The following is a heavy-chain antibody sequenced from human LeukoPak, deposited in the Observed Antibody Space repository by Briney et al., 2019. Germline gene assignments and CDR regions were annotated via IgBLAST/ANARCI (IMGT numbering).Heavy chain of an antibody. Sequence: GGSLRLSCAASGFTCSSYEMNWVRQAPGKGLEGVSYISSSGSTIYYADSVKGRFTICRNNAKNMQYLQKNRMSAEDAALYYCVKGRAWEESYDYYYMYVGCKG. CDR2: ISSSGSTI. CDR1: GFTCSSYE. CDR3: VKGRAWEESYDYYYMYV. D-gene: IGHD1-26*01. J-gene: IGHJ6*03. V-gene: IGHV3-48*03.